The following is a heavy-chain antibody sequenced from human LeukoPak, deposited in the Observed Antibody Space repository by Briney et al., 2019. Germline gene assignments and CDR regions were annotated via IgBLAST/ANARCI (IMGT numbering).Heavy chain of an antibody. V-gene: IGHV4-4*02. D-gene: IGHD3-16*02. Sequence: PSETLSLTCAVSGGSISSSNWWSWVRQPPGKGLEWIGEIYHSGSTNYNPSLKSRVTISVDTSKNQFSLKLSSVTAADTAVYYCASSLISRLDYWGQGTLVTVSS. CDR1: GGSISSSNW. CDR2: IYHSGST. J-gene: IGHJ4*02. CDR3: ASSLISRLDY.